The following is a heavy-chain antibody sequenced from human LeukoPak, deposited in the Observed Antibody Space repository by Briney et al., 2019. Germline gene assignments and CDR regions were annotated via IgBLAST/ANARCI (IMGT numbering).Heavy chain of an antibody. V-gene: IGHV3-23*01. CDR1: GFTFSSYW. J-gene: IGHJ3*02. CDR3: AKDLPFTMIVVVDAFDI. Sequence: PGGSLRLSCAASGFTFSSYWMSWVRQAPGKGLEWVSAISGRGGSTYCADSVKGRFTISRDNSKNTLYLQMNSLRAEDTAVYYCAKDLPFTMIVVVDAFDIWGQGTMVTVSS. CDR2: ISGRGGST. D-gene: IGHD3-22*01.